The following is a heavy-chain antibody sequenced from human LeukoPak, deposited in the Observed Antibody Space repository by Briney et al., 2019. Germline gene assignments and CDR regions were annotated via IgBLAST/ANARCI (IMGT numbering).Heavy chain of an antibody. CDR2: IRYDGSNK. D-gene: IGHD3-10*01. CDR3: AKDAHKLLWFGDPGSYFDH. Sequence: GGSLRLSCAASGFTFSSYGMHWVHQAPGKGLEWVAFIRYDGSNKYYADSVKGRFTISRDNSKNTLYLQMNSLRAEDTAVYYCAKDAHKLLWFGDPGSYFDHWGQGTLVTVSS. J-gene: IGHJ4*02. CDR1: GFTFSSYG. V-gene: IGHV3-30*02.